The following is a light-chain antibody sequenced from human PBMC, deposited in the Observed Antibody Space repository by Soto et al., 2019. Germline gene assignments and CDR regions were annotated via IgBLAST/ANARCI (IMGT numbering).Light chain of an antibody. CDR1: QSVSSY. Sequence: IVLTQSTATLSLSPVERATLSCRASQSVSSYLLWYQQKPGQTPRLLIYDASNRATGIPARFSGSGSETDFTLTISSLEPEDFAVYYCQHRMNWPLTFGQGTRLEIK. V-gene: IGKV3-11*01. J-gene: IGKJ5*01. CDR2: DAS. CDR3: QHRMNWPLT.